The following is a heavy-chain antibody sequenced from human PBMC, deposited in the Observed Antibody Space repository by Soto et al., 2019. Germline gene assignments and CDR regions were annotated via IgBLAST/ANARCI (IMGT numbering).Heavy chain of an antibody. CDR3: ARDRAYSRFDY. V-gene: IGHV3-7*03. CDR2: MNEDGSER. D-gene: IGHD4-4*01. CDR1: GFSFSSAW. Sequence: GGSLRLSCAVSGFSFSSAWMTWIRQAPGKGLERVAIMNEDGSERYYVDSVKGRFTISRDNAKNALFLQMNSLRVEDTAVYFCARDRAYSRFDYWGQGSLVTVS. J-gene: IGHJ4*02.